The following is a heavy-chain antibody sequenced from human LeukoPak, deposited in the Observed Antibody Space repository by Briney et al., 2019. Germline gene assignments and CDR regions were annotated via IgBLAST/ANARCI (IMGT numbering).Heavy chain of an antibody. CDR2: ISTSGST. D-gene: IGHD6-19*01. CDR3: ARGGSGWNLFDY. V-gene: IGHV4-4*07. Sequence: PSETLSLTCTVSNGSISSYYWSWIRQPAGKGLEWVGRISTSGSTNYNPSLKSRVTMSVDTSKNQFSLMLTSVTAADTAVYYCARGGSGWNLFDYWGQGTLVTVSS. J-gene: IGHJ4*02. CDR1: NGSISSYY.